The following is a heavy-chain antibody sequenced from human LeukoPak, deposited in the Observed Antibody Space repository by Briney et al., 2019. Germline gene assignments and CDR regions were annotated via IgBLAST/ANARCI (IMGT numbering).Heavy chain of an antibody. V-gene: IGHV4-30-2*01. Sequence: SETLSLTCTVSGGSISSGGYYWSWIRQPPGKGLEWIGYIYHSGSTYYNPSLKSRVTISVDRSKNQFSLKLSSVTAADTAVYYCAREEGYGSGSYSQKDDAFDIWGQGTMVTVSS. CDR3: AREEGYGSGSYSQKDDAFDI. D-gene: IGHD3-10*01. J-gene: IGHJ3*02. CDR1: GGSISSGGYY. CDR2: IYHSGST.